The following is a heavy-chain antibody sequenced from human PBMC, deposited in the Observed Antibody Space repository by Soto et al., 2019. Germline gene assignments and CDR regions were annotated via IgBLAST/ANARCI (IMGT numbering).Heavy chain of an antibody. CDR1: GFTFDDYA. Sequence: PGGSLRLSCAASGFTFDDYAMHWVRQVPGKGLEWVSGINWNSGSIGYAESVKGRFAISRDNAKNSLHLQMNSLRAEDTAFYYCVKDESINWYSGHFRHWGQGTLLTVSS. CDR2: INWNSGSI. J-gene: IGHJ1*01. CDR3: VKDESINWYSGHFRH. D-gene: IGHD6-13*01. V-gene: IGHV3-9*01.